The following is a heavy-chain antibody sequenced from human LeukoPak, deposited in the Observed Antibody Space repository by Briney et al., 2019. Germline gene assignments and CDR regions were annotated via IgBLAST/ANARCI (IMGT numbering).Heavy chain of an antibody. CDR3: ATGKSRGSRIDY. J-gene: IGHJ4*02. CDR2: IYYSVST. Sequence: SETLSLTCTVSGGSLSSSSYYWGWVRQPPGRGLEWVGSIYYSVSTYNNPSPKSRVTISVDTSKNKFSLKRSSVTPADTAVYLYATGKSRGSRIDYWGQGTLVTVSS. CDR1: GGSLSSSSYY. D-gene: IGHD1-26*01. V-gene: IGHV4-39*07.